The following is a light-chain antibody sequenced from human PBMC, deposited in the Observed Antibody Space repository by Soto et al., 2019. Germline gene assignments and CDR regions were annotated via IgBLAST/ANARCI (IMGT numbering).Light chain of an antibody. CDR2: GAS. Sequence: EIVMTQSPATLSVSPGERATLSCSSSQSISSNLAWYQQNNGQTPRLLIYGASTRAAGIPARFSGSGSGTDFTLTISSLEPEDFGVYYCLHRMNWPLTFGQGTRLEIK. CDR1: QSISSN. V-gene: IGKV3-15*01. CDR3: LHRMNWPLT. J-gene: IGKJ5*01.